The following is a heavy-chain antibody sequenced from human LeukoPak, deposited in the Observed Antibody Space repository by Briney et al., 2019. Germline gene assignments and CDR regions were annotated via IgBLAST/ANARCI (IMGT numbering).Heavy chain of an antibody. Sequence: PGGSLRLSCAASGFTFSSYAMSWVRQAPGKGLEWDSAISGSGGTTYYADSVQGRFTISRDNSKNTLYLQMNSLRAEDTAVYYCAKDRIGLRVRSSRDAFDIWGQGTMVTVSS. J-gene: IGHJ3*02. CDR2: ISGSGGTT. D-gene: IGHD2-15*01. V-gene: IGHV3-23*01. CDR3: AKDRIGLRVRSSRDAFDI. CDR1: GFTFSSYA.